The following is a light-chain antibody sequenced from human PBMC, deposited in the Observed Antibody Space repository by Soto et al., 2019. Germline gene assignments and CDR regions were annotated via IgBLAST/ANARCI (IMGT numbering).Light chain of an antibody. V-gene: IGKV1-5*03. Sequence: DIQMTQSPSTLSASVGDRVTIACRASQNIDRELAWYQQKPGKAPNLLIFKASTLKSGVPLTFSGSGSGTEFTLTISSLQPDDSATYYCQQFKSYPVTFGQGTRLEIK. CDR3: QQFKSYPVT. CDR2: KAS. CDR1: QNIDRE. J-gene: IGKJ5*01.